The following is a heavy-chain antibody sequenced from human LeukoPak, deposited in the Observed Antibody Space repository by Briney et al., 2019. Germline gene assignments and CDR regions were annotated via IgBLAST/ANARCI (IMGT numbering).Heavy chain of an antibody. CDR3: AKRSSWYDHNNYFDY. CDR1: GFTFSSYA. J-gene: IGHJ4*02. D-gene: IGHD6-13*01. CDR2: ISGSGGST. V-gene: IGHV3-23*01. Sequence: GGSLRLSCAASGFTFSSYAMSWVRQAPGKGLEWVSAISGSGGSTYYADSVKGRFTISRDNSKNTLYLQMNSLRAEDTAVYYCAKRSSWYDHNNYFDYWGQGTLVTVSS.